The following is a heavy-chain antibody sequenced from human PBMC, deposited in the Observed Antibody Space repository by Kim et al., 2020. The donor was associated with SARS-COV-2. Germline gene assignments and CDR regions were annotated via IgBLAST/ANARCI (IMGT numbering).Heavy chain of an antibody. J-gene: IGHJ6*02. CDR2: IYYSGST. Sequence: SETLSLTCTVSGGSISSGGYYWSWIRQHPGKGLEWIGYIYYSGSTYYNPSLKSRVTISVDTSKNQFSLKLSSVTAADTAVYYCARDRPRGDSGYDSDYGMDVWGQGTTVTVSS. CDR3: ARDRPRGDSGYDSDYGMDV. D-gene: IGHD5-12*01. V-gene: IGHV4-31*03. CDR1: GGSISSGGYY.